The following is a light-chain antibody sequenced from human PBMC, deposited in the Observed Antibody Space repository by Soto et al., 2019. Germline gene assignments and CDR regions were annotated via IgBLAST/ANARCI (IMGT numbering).Light chain of an antibody. CDR3: MQCTHWPRT. V-gene: IGKV2-30*01. Sequence: EVVMTQSPLSLPVTLGQPASISCRSSQSLVYNDGNTHLNWFQQRPGQSPRRLIYKVSNRDSGVPDRFSGSGSGTDFTLKISRVEAEDVGVYYCMQCTHWPRTFGQGTKVEIK. J-gene: IGKJ1*01. CDR1: QSLVYNDGNTH. CDR2: KVS.